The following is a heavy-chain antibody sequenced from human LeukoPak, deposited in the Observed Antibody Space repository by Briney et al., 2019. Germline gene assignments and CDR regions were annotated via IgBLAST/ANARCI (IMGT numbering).Heavy chain of an antibody. J-gene: IGHJ4*02. CDR3: ARGSGRGIVVVPAATYYFDY. V-gene: IGHV4-34*01. CDR2: INHSGST. D-gene: IGHD2-2*01. CDR1: GGSFSGYY. Sequence: KASETLSLTCAVYGGSFSGYYWSWIRQPPGKGLEWIGEINHSGSTNYNPSLKSRVTISVDTSKNQFSLKLSSVTAADTAVYYCARGSGRGIVVVPAATYYFDYWGQGTLVTVSS.